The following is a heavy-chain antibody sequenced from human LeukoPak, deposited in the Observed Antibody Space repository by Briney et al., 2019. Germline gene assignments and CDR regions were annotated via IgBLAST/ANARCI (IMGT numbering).Heavy chain of an antibody. D-gene: IGHD6-19*01. V-gene: IGHV3-23*01. Sequence: PGGSLRLSCAASGFTFSSYAMSWVRQAPGKGLDLVSEISGSGGSTYYADSVKGRFTISRDNSKNTLYLQMSSLRAEDTAVYYCAKGYSSGWYNWFDPWGQGTPVTVSS. CDR3: AKGYSSGWYNWFDP. CDR1: GFTFSSYA. CDR2: ISGSGGST. J-gene: IGHJ5*02.